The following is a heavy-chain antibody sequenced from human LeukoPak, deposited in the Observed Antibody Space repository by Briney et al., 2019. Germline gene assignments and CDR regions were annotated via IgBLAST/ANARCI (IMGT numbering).Heavy chain of an antibody. CDR1: GYTFTSYY. D-gene: IGHD1-7*01. J-gene: IGHJ4*02. Sequence: ASVKVSCKASGYTFTSYYMHWVRQAPGQGLEWMGIINPSGGSTSYAQKLQGRVTMTRDTSTSTVYMELSSLRSEDTAVYYCARPLSGELPDYWGQGTLVTVSS. CDR2: INPSGGST. CDR3: ARPLSGELPDY. V-gene: IGHV1-46*01.